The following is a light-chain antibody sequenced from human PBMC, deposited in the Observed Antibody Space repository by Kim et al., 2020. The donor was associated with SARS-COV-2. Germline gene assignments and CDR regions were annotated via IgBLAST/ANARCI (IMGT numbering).Light chain of an antibody. CDR2: DVN. CDR1: SSDVGGYDY. J-gene: IGLJ3*02. V-gene: IGLV2-11*01. Sequence: GQSVTISCTGTSSDVGGYDYVSWYQQHPGKAPKVIILDVNRRPSGVPERFSGSKSGNTASLTISGLQAEDEADYYCCSYAGSYSWVFGGGTKLTVL. CDR3: CSYAGSYSWV.